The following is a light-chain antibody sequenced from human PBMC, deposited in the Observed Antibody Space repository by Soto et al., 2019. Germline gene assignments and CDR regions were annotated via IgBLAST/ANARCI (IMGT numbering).Light chain of an antibody. CDR3: QQYNNWPPYT. Sequence: TQSPDTLSLSRGDRATLPCRASQRASRHYLSWYQQRPDQPPRLLIYGVSMRADGIPDRFSGSGSGSEFTLTISSLQSEDYAVYYCQQYNNWPPYTFGQGTKVDIK. J-gene: IGKJ2*01. CDR1: QRASRH. CDR2: GVS. V-gene: IGKV3D-15*01.